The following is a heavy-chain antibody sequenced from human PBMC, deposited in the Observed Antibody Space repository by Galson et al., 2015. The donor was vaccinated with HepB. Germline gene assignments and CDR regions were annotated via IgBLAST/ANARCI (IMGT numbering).Heavy chain of an antibody. CDR1: GYTFTSYD. V-gene: IGHV1-8*01. J-gene: IGHJ6*03. D-gene: IGHD6-13*01. Sequence: SVKVSCKASGYTFTSYDINWVRQAPGQGLEWMGWMNPNSGNTGYAQKFQGRVTMTRNTSISTAYMELSSLRSEDTAVYYCATAIYSSSWYYYYYYMDVWGKGTTVTVSS. CDR2: MNPNSGNT. CDR3: ATAIYSSSWYYYYYYMDV.